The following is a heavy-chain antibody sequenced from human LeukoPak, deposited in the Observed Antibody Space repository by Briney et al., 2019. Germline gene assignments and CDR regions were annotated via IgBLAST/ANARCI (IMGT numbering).Heavy chain of an antibody. CDR1: GFTFKNYG. D-gene: IGHD3-9*01. V-gene: IGHV3-30*18. CDR3: AKVYFDILTGYYRGPNFDY. J-gene: IGHJ4*02. CDR2: ISYDGSIK. Sequence: GGSLRLSCAASGFTFKNYGMHWVRQAPGKGLEWVSVISYDGSIKYYADSVKGRFTISRDNSKNTLYLQMDTLRAEDSAVYYCAKVYFDILTGYYRGPNFDYWGQGTLVTVSS.